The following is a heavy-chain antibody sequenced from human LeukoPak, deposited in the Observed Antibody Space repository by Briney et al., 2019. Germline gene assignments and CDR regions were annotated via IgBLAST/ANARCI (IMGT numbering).Heavy chain of an antibody. CDR1: GYTFTSYG. Sequence: GASVKVSCKASGYTFTSYGISWVRQAPGQGLEWMGWISAYNGNTNYAQKLQGRVTMTTDTSMSTAYMELRSLRSDDTAVYYCARGRTHYYGSGSYFDYWGQGTLVTVSS. V-gene: IGHV1-18*01. J-gene: IGHJ4*02. CDR3: ARGRTHYYGSGSYFDY. D-gene: IGHD3-10*01. CDR2: ISAYNGNT.